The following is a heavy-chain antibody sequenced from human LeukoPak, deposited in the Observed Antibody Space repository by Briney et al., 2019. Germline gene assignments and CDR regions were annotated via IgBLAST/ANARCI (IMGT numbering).Heavy chain of an antibody. CDR3: ARQGDYGDYPGGY. CDR2: IYPGDSDT. V-gene: IGHV5-51*01. CDR1: GYIFTSYW. J-gene: IGHJ4*02. D-gene: IGHD4-17*01. Sequence: GESLKISCKGSGYIFTSYWIGWVRQMPGKGLGWMGIIYPGDSDTRYSPSFQGQVTISADKSISTAYLQWSSLKASDTATYYCARQGDYGDYPGGYWGQGTLVTVSS.